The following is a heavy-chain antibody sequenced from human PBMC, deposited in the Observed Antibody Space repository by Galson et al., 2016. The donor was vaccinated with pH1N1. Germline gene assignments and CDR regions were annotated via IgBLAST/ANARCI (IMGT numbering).Heavy chain of an antibody. J-gene: IGHJ5*02. CDR1: GFTFSGSA. D-gene: IGHD1-26*01. Sequence: SLRLSCAASGFTFSGSAMHWVRQASGKGLEWVGRIRSKADSYATAYAASVEGRFTISRDDSKNTAYLQMNSLKTEDTAVYYCTRPNSGSYEECWFDPWGQGTLVTVS. V-gene: IGHV3-73*01. CDR3: TRPNSGSYEECWFDP. CDR2: IRSKADSYAT.